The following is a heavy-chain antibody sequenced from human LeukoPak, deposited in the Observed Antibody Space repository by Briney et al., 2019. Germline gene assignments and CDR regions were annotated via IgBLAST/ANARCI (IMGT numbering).Heavy chain of an antibody. D-gene: IGHD2-2*02. CDR1: GFTFSSYA. Sequence: LRLSCAASGFTFSSYAMSWIRQPPGKGLEWIGYIYYSGSTYYNPSLKSRVTISVDTSKNQFSLKLSSVTAADTAVYYCARDLRPFYCSSTSCYTGNYYYGMDVWGQGTTVTVSS. CDR3: ARDLRPFYCSSTSCYTGNYYYGMDV. CDR2: IYYSGST. V-gene: IGHV4-30-4*08. J-gene: IGHJ6*02.